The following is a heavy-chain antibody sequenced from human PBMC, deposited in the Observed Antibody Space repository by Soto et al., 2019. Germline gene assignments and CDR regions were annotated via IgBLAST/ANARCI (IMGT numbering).Heavy chain of an antibody. CDR3: ARGQEGVVATH. J-gene: IGHJ4*02. D-gene: IGHD5-12*01. CDR1: GGSLSGYY. CDR2: IKDGGYT. Sequence: QVQLQQWGAGLLKPSETLSLNCAVNGGSLSGYYWSWIRQPPGKGLEWIGEIKDGGYTNYSPSLKSRAPISSDTSNNQFFLRLNSVTAADTGLYYCARGQEGVVATHWDQGALVTVFS. V-gene: IGHV4-34*01.